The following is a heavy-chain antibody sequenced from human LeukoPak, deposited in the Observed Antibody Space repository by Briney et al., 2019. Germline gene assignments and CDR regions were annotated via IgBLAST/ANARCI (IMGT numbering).Heavy chain of an antibody. CDR2: IRYDGSNK. Sequence: GGSLRLSCAASGFTFSSYGMHWVRQAPGKGLEWVAFIRYDGSNKYYADSVKGRFTISRDNSKNTLYLQMNSLRAEDTAVYYCAKLGQQLANYYYYMGVWGKGTTVTVSS. V-gene: IGHV3-30*02. CDR3: AKLGQQLANYYYYMGV. CDR1: GFTFSSYG. J-gene: IGHJ6*03. D-gene: IGHD6-13*01.